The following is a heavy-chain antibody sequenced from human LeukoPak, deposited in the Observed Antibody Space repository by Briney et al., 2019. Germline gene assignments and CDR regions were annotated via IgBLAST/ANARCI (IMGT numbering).Heavy chain of an antibody. CDR3: ARGGSRGGITGTTWNYYYYYGMDV. Sequence: EASVKVSCKASGYTFTSYAMHWVRQAPGQRLEWMGWINAGNGNTKYSQKFQGRVTITRDTSASAAYMELSSPRSEDTAVYYCARGGSRGGITGTTWNYYYYYGMDVWGQGTTVTVSS. CDR2: INAGNGNT. CDR1: GYTFTSYA. D-gene: IGHD1-20*01. V-gene: IGHV1-3*01. J-gene: IGHJ6*02.